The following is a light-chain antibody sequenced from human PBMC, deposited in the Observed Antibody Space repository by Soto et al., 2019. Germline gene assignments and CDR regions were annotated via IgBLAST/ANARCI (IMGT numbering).Light chain of an antibody. Sequence: QSVLTQPASVSGSPGQSIIISCTGTSSDVDTYKYVSWYQQHPGKAPKLMIYEVSHRPSGVSDRFSGSKSGNTASLTIPGLQAEDEADYYCCSYAGSTTRVLFGGGTKVTVL. CDR2: EVS. CDR3: CSYAGSTTRVL. V-gene: IGLV2-14*01. CDR1: SSDVDTYKY. J-gene: IGLJ2*01.